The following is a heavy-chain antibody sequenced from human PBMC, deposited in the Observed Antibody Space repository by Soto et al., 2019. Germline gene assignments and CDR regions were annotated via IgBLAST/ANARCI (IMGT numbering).Heavy chain of an antibody. Sequence: QLQLQESGSGLVKPSQTLSLTCAVSGGSISSGGYSWSWIRQPPGKGLEWIGYIYHSGSTYYNPSLKSRVTISVDRSKNQFSLKLSSVTAADTAVYYCGRAPSGYDRGGAFDIWGQGTMVTVSS. V-gene: IGHV4-30-2*01. CDR3: GRAPSGYDRGGAFDI. D-gene: IGHD5-12*01. J-gene: IGHJ3*02. CDR2: IYHSGST. CDR1: GGSISSGGYS.